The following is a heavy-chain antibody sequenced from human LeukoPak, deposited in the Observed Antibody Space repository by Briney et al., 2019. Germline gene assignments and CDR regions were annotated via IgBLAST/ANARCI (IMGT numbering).Heavy chain of an antibody. CDR1: GGSISSSSNY. V-gene: IGHV4-39*01. CDR2: IYYSGST. J-gene: IGHJ5*02. Sequence: SETLSLTCTVSGGSISSSSNYWGWIRQPPGKGLEWIGSIYYSGSTYYNPSLKSRVTISVDTSKNQFSLKLSSVTAADTAVYYCASTYCSGGSCAIDPWGQGTLVTVSS. D-gene: IGHD2-15*01. CDR3: ASTYCSGGSCAIDP.